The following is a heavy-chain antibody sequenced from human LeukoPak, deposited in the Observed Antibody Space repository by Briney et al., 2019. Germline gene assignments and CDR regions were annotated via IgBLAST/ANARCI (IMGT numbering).Heavy chain of an antibody. CDR3: ARGSGVVPAAIVIYYYYYMDV. CDR1: GGTFSSYA. CDR2: IIPIFGTA. V-gene: IGHV1-69*05. Sequence: ASVKVSCKVSGGTFSSYAISWVRQAPGQGLEWMGGIIPIFGTANYAQKFQGRVTITTDESTSTAYMELSSLRSEDTAMYYCARGSGVVPAAIVIYYYYYMDVWGKGTTVTVCS. D-gene: IGHD2-2*01. J-gene: IGHJ6*03.